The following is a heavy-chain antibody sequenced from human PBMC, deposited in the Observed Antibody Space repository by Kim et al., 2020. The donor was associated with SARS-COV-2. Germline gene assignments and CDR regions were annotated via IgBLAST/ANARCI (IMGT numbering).Heavy chain of an antibody. D-gene: IGHD5-12*01. CDR2: ISFDGNDI. CDR1: GFAFRTYG. V-gene: IGHV3-30*18. J-gene: IGHJ6*01. Sequence: GGSLRLSCAASGFAFRTYGVHWVRQAPGKGLEWVAVISFDGNDIYYADSVRGRFSISRDNSNNMLFLQMSSLRPEDTAVYFCAKDQTAGWLKSSYFYYGM. CDR3: AKDQTAGWLKSSYFYYGM.